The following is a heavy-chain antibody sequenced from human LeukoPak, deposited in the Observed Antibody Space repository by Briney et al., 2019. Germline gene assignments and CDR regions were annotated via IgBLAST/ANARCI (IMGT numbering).Heavy chain of an antibody. Sequence: SETLSLTCAVSGGSISSSNWWSWVRQPPGKGREGIGEIYHSGSTNYNPSLKSRVTISVDKSKNQFSLKLSSVTAADTAVYYCARWIVMVRGVIQSHYFDYWGQGTLVTVSS. D-gene: IGHD3-10*01. CDR1: GGSISSSNW. CDR3: ARWIVMVRGVIQSHYFDY. V-gene: IGHV4-4*02. J-gene: IGHJ4*02. CDR2: IYHSGST.